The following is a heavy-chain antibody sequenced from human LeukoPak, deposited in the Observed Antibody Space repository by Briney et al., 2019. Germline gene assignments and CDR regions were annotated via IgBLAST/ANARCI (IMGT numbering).Heavy chain of an antibody. CDR1: GGSISSYY. Sequence: SETLSLTCTVSGGSISSYYWSWIRQPPGKGLEWIGYIYHSGSTYYNPSLKSRVTISVDRSKNQFSLKLSSVTAADTAVYYCARDYCSSTSCYSGVDPWGQGTLVTVSS. J-gene: IGHJ5*02. CDR3: ARDYCSSTSCYSGVDP. D-gene: IGHD2-2*01. V-gene: IGHV4-59*12. CDR2: IYHSGST.